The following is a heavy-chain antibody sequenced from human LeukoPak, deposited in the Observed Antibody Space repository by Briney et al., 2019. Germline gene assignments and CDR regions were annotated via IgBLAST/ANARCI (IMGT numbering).Heavy chain of an antibody. CDR2: IYYNGST. CDR1: GGSISSGDYY. D-gene: IGHD3-10*01. V-gene: IGHV4-30-4*08. J-gene: IGHJ5*02. CDR3: ARTSLGGAWFDP. Sequence: KPSQTLSLACTVSGGSISSGDYYWSWIRQPPGKGLEWIGYIYYNGSTYYNPSLKSRVTISVDTSKNQFSLKLSSVTAADTAVYYCARTSLGGAWFDPWGQGTLVTVSS.